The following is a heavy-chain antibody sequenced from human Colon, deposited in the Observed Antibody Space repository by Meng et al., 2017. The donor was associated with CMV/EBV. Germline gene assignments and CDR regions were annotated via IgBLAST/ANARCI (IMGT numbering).Heavy chain of an antibody. Sequence: GESLKISCAASGFTFSSYGTHWVRQAPGKGLEWVTYIRYDSAYKYSADSVQGRFTISRDNSKNMLYLQMNSLRPEDTAMYYCAKVGDGYGDYGSIDSWGQGTMVTVSS. D-gene: IGHD4-17*01. CDR3: AKVGDGYGDYGSIDS. CDR1: GFTFSSYG. V-gene: IGHV3-30*02. CDR2: IRYDSAYK. J-gene: IGHJ4*02.